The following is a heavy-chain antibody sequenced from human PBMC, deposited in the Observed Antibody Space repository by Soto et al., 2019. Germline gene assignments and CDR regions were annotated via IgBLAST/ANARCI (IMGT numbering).Heavy chain of an antibody. V-gene: IGHV5-10-1*01. CDR3: ARQIYDSDTGPNFQYYFDS. Sequence: GESLKISCKGSGYSFAGYWITWVRQKPGKCLEWMGRIDPSDSQTYYSPSFRGHVTISVTKSITTVFLQWSSLRASDTAMYYCARQIYDSDTGPNFQYYFDSWGQGTPVTVSS. J-gene: IGHJ4*02. CDR2: IDPSDSQT. D-gene: IGHD3-22*01. CDR1: GYSFAGYW.